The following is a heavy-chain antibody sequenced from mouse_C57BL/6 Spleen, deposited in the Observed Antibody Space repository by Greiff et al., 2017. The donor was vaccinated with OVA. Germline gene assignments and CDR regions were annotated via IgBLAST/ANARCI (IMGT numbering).Heavy chain of an antibody. D-gene: IGHD1-1*01. CDR2: IRSKSNNYAT. CDR3: VTVVAHYYAMDY. V-gene: IGHV10-1*01. CDR1: GFSFNTYA. J-gene: IGHJ4*01. Sequence: EVQLVESGGGLVQPPGSLKLSCAASGFSFNTYAMNWVRQAPGKGLEWVARIRSKSNNYATYYADSVKDRFTSSRDDSESMLYLQMNNLKTEDTALFYCVTVVAHYYAMDYWGQGTSVTVSS.